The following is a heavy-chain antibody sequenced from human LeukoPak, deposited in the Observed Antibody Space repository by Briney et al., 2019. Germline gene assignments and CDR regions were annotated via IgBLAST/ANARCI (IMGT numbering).Heavy chain of an antibody. D-gene: IGHD4-17*01. Sequence: GGSLRLSCAGSGFTFSSYWMSWVRQAPGKGLEWVANIKQDGSEKYYVDSVKGRFTTSRDNAKNSLYLQMNSLRAEDTAVYYCARDLISPTVTTGYYFGYWGQGTLVTVSS. J-gene: IGHJ4*02. V-gene: IGHV3-7*01. CDR1: GFTFSSYW. CDR2: IKQDGSEK. CDR3: ARDLISPTVTTGYYFGY.